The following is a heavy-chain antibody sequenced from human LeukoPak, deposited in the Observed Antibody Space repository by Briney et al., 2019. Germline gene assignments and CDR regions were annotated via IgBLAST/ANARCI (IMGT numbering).Heavy chain of an antibody. J-gene: IGHJ4*02. Sequence: WIRQPPGKGLEWVSAISGSGGSTYYADSVKGRFTISRDNSKNTLYLQMNSLRAEDTAVYYCAKTPVLLWFGESYFDYWGQGTLVTVSS. CDR3: AKTPVLLWFGESYFDY. V-gene: IGHV3-23*01. D-gene: IGHD3-10*01. CDR2: ISGSGGST.